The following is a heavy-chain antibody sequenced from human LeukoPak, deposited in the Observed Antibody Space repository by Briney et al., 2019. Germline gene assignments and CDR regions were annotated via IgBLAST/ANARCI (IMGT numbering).Heavy chain of an antibody. CDR3: TAPSCSTYYSPFDF. CDR2: IYYSGHT. V-gene: IGHV4-39*01. CDR1: GAYITSSNHY. Sequence: PSETLSLTYTVSGAYITSSNHYWGWIRQPPGKALEWIGNIYYSGHTSYTPSLKSRVFISVDTSKNQFSLRLTSVSAADTAVYYCTAPSCSTYYSPFDFWGQGTTVSVSS. D-gene: IGHD1-26*01. J-gene: IGHJ4*02.